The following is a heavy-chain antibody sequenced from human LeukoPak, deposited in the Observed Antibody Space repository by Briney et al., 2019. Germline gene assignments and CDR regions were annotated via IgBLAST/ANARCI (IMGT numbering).Heavy chain of an antibody. J-gene: IGHJ3*02. D-gene: IGHD6-13*01. Sequence: GGSLRLSCAASGFTFDDYAMHWVRHAPGKGLEWVSGVSWKSGSIGYADSVKGRLTISRENTKNALYLKMNSLRGEDMALYYCAKGKAAAGTLEADAFDIWGQGTMVTVSS. CDR2: VSWKSGSI. CDR1: GFTFDDYA. CDR3: AKGKAAAGTLEADAFDI. V-gene: IGHV3-9*03.